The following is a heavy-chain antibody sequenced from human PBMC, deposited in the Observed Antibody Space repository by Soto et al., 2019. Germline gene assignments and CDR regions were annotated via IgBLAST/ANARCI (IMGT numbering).Heavy chain of an antibody. CDR2: IYSGGAT. Sequence: PGGSLRLSCAASGLTVSSSYMSWVRQAPGKGLEWVSLIYSGGATYYADSVKGRFTISRDSSKNTLYLQMNSLRAEDTAVYFCAKDCTTTCPGLTVAETMDVWGQGTTVTVSS. J-gene: IGHJ6*02. CDR1: GLTVSSSY. V-gene: IGHV3-53*01. CDR3: AKDCTTTCPGLTVAETMDV. D-gene: IGHD6-19*01.